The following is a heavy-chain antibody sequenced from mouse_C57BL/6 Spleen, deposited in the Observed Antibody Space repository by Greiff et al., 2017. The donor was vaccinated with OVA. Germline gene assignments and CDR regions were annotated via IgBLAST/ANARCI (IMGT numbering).Heavy chain of an antibody. D-gene: IGHD2-3*01. J-gene: IGHJ3*01. CDR2: IYPGSGST. V-gene: IGHV1-55*01. Sequence: QVQLQQPGAELVKPGASVTMSCKASGYTFTSYWIPWVKQRPGQGLEWIGAIYPGSGSTNYNEKFKSKATLTVDTSSSTAYIQLSSLTSEDSAVYYCARGNDSACAYWGQGTLVTVSA. CDR3: ARGNDSACAY. CDR1: GYTFTSYW.